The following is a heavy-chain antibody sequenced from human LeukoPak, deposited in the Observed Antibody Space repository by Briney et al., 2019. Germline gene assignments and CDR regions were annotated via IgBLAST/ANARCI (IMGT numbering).Heavy chain of an antibody. J-gene: IGHJ4*02. V-gene: IGHV4-39*01. CDR2: VYYSENN. D-gene: IGHD6-19*01. Sequence: SETLSLTCTVSGGSISNDYYFWSWIRQPPGKGLEWIASVYYSENNYYNPSVKSRVTISVDASRTQFSLKLTSVTAADTAVYYCARGGGIAVAGDWGQGTLVTVSS. CDR3: ARGGGIAVAGD. CDR1: GGSISNDYYF.